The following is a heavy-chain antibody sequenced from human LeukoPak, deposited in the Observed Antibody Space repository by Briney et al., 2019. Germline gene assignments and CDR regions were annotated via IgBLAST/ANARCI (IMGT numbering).Heavy chain of an antibody. J-gene: IGHJ4*02. Sequence: GGSLRLSCAASGFAFSNYWMSWVRQAPGKGLEWVANIKQDGSVKYCVDSVKGRFTISRDNAKNSLYLQMNSLRAEDTAIYYCARVGYSSSCFDYWGQGTLVTVSS. CDR2: IKQDGSVK. V-gene: IGHV3-7*01. CDR3: ARVGYSSSCFDY. D-gene: IGHD5-12*01. CDR1: GFAFSNYW.